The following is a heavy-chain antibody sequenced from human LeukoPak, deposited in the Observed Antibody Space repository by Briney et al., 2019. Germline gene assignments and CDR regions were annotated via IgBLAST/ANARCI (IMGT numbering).Heavy chain of an antibody. CDR1: GFSFSSYA. V-gene: IGHV3-23*01. J-gene: IGHJ4*02. CDR2: ISTSGGNT. CDR3: ARDWQYYDSSGYSLPY. Sequence: PGGSLRLSCAASGFSFSSYAMSWVRQAPGKGLEWVSAISTSGGNTYYADSVKGRFTISRDNSKNTLYLQMNSLRAEDTAVYYCARDWQYYDSSGYSLPYWGQGTLVTVSS. D-gene: IGHD3-22*01.